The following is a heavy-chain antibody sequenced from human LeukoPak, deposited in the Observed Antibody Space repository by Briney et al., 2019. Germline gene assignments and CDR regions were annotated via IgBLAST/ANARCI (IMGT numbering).Heavy chain of an antibody. J-gene: IGHJ4*02. CDR1: GFNFSSFS. V-gene: IGHV3-23*01. CDR2: IGGSGDTT. D-gene: IGHD7-27*01. CDR3: ASIDWGSGSFDY. Sequence: GGSLRTPCAALGFNFSSFSISLVRPAPGKGLGRGSHIGGSGDTTYYADSVKGRFTISRDNAKNSLYLQMNSLRAEDTAVYYCASIDWGSGSFDYWGQGTLVTVSS.